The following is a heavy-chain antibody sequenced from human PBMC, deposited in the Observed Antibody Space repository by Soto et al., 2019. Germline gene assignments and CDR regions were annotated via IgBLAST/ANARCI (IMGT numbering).Heavy chain of an antibody. V-gene: IGHV3-48*01. Sequence: PGGSLRLSCAASGFTFRSYSMNWVRQAPGKGLEWVSYISSSSSTIYYADSVKGRFTISRDNAKNSLYLQMNSLRAEDTAVYYCASPLKAFDIWGQGTMVTVS. CDR2: ISSSSSTI. J-gene: IGHJ3*02. CDR3: ASPLKAFDI. CDR1: GFTFRSYS.